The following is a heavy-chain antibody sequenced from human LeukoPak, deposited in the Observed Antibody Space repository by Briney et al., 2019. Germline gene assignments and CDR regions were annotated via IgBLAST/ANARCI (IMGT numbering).Heavy chain of an antibody. Sequence: ASVKVSCKASGYTFSSFSIHWVRQAPGQRLEWMGWLNAGNGNTKYSQNFQGRVTITRDTSASTAYLELRSLRSEDAAMYYCAKASYSSGWFLGGPPDYWGQGTLVTVSS. J-gene: IGHJ4*02. CDR2: LNAGNGNT. D-gene: IGHD6-19*01. CDR1: GYTFSSFS. V-gene: IGHV1-3*01. CDR3: AKASYSSGWFLGGPPDY.